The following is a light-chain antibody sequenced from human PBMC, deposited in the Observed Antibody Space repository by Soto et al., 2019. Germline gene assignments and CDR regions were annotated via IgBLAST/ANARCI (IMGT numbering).Light chain of an antibody. V-gene: IGKV2-28*01. CDR1: QSLLHSNGYNY. Sequence: DIVMTQSPLSLPVTPGEPASISCRSSQSLLHSNGYNYLDWYLQKPGQSPQLLIYLGSNRASGVPDRFSGSGSGTDFTLKISRVEAEDFGVYYCMQALQTPGTFGGGTKVEIK. CDR3: MQALQTPGT. J-gene: IGKJ4*01. CDR2: LGS.